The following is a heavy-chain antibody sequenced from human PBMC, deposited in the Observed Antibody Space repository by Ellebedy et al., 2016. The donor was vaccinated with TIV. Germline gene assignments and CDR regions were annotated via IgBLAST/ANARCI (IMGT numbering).Heavy chain of an antibody. Sequence: GGSLRLSCAASGFTFSNYWMTWVRQAPGRRLEWVAHISSSSSTIYYADSVKGRFTISRDNAKNSLYLQMNSLRAEDTAVYYCARDSLDYDFWSGYYGFRDQGYFDYWGQGTLVTVSS. CDR1: GFTFSNYW. V-gene: IGHV3-48*04. CDR2: ISSSSSTI. CDR3: ARDSLDYDFWSGYYGFRDQGYFDY. D-gene: IGHD3-3*01. J-gene: IGHJ4*02.